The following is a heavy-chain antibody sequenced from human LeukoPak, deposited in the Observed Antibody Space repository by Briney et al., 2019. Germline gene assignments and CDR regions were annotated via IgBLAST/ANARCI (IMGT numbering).Heavy chain of an antibody. CDR1: GYTFTSYD. J-gene: IGHJ6*03. D-gene: IGHD1-26*01. CDR3: ARGQEWELLSYYYYMDV. V-gene: IGHV1-8*03. Sequence: ASVKVSCKASGYTFTSYDINWVRQATGQGLEWMGWMNPNSGNTGYAQKFQGRVTITRNTSISTAYMELSSLRSEDTAVYYCARGQEWELLSYYYYMDVWGKGTTVTVSS. CDR2: MNPNSGNT.